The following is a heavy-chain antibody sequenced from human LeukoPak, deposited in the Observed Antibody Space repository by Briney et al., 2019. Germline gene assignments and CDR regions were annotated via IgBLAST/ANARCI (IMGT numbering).Heavy chain of an antibody. J-gene: IGHJ6*03. CDR3: ARDGSGTVAAIEMVPSYYYYYMDV. CDR1: GYTFTSYG. Sequence: PGASVKVSCKASGYTFTSYGISWVRQAPGQGLEWMGWINPISGGTNYVQKFQGRVTMTRDTSISTAYMELSRLRFDDTAVYYCARDGSGTVAAIEMVPSYYYYYMDVWGKGTTVTVSS. D-gene: IGHD2-2*02. CDR2: INPISGGT. V-gene: IGHV1-2*02.